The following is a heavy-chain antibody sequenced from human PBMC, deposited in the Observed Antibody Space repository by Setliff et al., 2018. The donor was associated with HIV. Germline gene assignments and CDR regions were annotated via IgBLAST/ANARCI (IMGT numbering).Heavy chain of an antibody. CDR3: ARARRAGSGPKYFQH. D-gene: IGHD2-15*01. Sequence: PSETLSLTCTVSGGSISSSDYHWGWIRQPPGKGLEWIGSIYYSGSTYYNPSLKSRVTMSVDKSKNQFSLRLSSVTAADTAVYYCARARRAGSGPKYFQHWGQGTLVTVSS. CDR1: GGSISSSDYH. CDR2: IYYSGST. V-gene: IGHV4-39*07. J-gene: IGHJ1*01.